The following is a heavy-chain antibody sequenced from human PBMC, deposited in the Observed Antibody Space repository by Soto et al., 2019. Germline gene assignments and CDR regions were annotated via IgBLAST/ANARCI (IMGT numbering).Heavy chain of an antibody. V-gene: IGHV3-9*01. D-gene: IGHD2-2*01. CDR1: GFTFDDYA. CDR3: AKDCYDYYYYGMDV. J-gene: IGHJ6*02. Sequence: PGGSLRLSCAASGFTFDDYAMHWVRQAPGKGLEWVSGISWNSGSIGYADSVKGRFTISRDNAKNSLYLQMNSLRAEDTALYYCAKDCYDYYYYGMDVWGQGTTVTVSS. CDR2: ISWNSGSI.